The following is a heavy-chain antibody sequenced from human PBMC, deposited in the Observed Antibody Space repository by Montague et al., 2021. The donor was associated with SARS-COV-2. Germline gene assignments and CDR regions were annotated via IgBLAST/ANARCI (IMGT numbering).Heavy chain of an antibody. CDR1: GGSFSGYY. V-gene: IGHV4-34*01. CDR3: ARQGDQLLLEYWFDP. Sequence: SETLSLTCAVYGGSFSGYYWSWIRQPPGKGLEWIGEINHSGSTSYNPSLKSRVTISVDTSKNQFSLKLSSVTAADTAVYYCARQGDQLLLEYWFDPWGQGTLVTVSS. D-gene: IGHD2-2*01. J-gene: IGHJ5*02. CDR2: INHSGST.